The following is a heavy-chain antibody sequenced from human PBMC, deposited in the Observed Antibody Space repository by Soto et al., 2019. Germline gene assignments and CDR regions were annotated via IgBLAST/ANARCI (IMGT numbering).Heavy chain of an antibody. V-gene: IGHV3-21*01. CDR3: ARGYCSGGSCSRIGGNHLFDY. CDR2: ISSSSSYI. D-gene: IGHD2-15*01. Sequence: GESLKISCAASGFTFSSYSMHWVRQAPGKGLEWVSSISSSSSYIYYADSVKGRFTISRGNAKNSLYLQLNSLRAEDTAVYYCARGYCSGGSCSRIGGNHLFDYWGQGTLVTVSS. J-gene: IGHJ4*02. CDR1: GFTFSSYS.